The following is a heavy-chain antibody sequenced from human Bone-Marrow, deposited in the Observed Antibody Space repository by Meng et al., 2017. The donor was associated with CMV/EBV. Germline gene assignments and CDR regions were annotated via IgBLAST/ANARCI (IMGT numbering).Heavy chain of an antibody. CDR2: IWYDGSNE. D-gene: IGHD1-20*01. Sequence: GGSLRLSCAASGFTFSSYGMHWVRQAPGKGLEWVAVIWYDGSNEYYADSVKGRFTISRDNSKNTLYLQMNSLRVEDTAVYYCAKSLNWNELDSWGQGTLVTVSS. CDR1: GFTFSSYG. CDR3: AKSLNWNELDS. V-gene: IGHV3-33*06. J-gene: IGHJ4*02.